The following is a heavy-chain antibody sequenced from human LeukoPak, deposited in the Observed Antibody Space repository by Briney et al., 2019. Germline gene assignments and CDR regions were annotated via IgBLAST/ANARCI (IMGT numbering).Heavy chain of an antibody. J-gene: IGHJ4*02. CDR3: AREDTSPKYYFDY. Sequence: PSETLSLTCTVSGGSISSSAYCWDWIRQPPGKGLEWIGTICYRGITWISNYIPSLSSRVTISVDKSKNQFSPKLSSVTAADTAVYYCAREDTSPKYYFDYWGQGTLVTVSS. V-gene: IGHV4-39*07. D-gene: IGHD5-18*01. CDR1: GGSISSSAYC. CDR2: ICYRGITWIS.